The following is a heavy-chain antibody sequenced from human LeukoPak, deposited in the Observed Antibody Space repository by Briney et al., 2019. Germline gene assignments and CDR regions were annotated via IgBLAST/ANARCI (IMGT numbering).Heavy chain of an antibody. CDR1: GYTFTSYG. CDR2: ISAYNGNT. D-gene: IGHD3-9*01. Sequence: GASVKVSCKASGYTFTSYGISWVRQAPGQGLEWMGWISAYNGNTNYAQKLQGRVTMTTDTSTSTAYMELRSLRSDDTAVYYCARAPKSVYDILTGPSYGMDVWGQGTTVTVSS. V-gene: IGHV1-18*01. CDR3: ARAPKSVYDILTGPSYGMDV. J-gene: IGHJ6*02.